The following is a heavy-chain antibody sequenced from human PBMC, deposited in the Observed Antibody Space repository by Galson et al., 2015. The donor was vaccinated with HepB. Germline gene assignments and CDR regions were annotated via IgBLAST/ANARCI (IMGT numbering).Heavy chain of an antibody. J-gene: IGHJ6*03. CDR1: GFTFDDYA. V-gene: IGHV3-9*01. CDR3: AKGDRGWYDPLNYYYYYMDV. D-gene: IGHD6-19*01. CDR2: ISWNSGSI. Sequence: SLRLSCAASGFTFDDYAMHWVRQAPGKGLEWVSGISWNSGSIGYADSVKGRFTISRDNAKNSLYLQMNSLRAEDTALYYCAKGDRGWYDPLNYYYYYMDVWGKGTTVTVSS.